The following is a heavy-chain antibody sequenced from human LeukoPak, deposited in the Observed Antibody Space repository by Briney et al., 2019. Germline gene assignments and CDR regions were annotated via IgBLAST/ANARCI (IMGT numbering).Heavy chain of an antibody. J-gene: IGHJ4*02. D-gene: IGHD4-11*01. Sequence: GGSLRLSCAASGFTFSSYWMSWVRQAPGKGLEWVANIKQSGSEKYYVDSVKGRFTISRDNAKNSLYLQMNGLRAEDTAVYYCARRMTTVTAYFDYWGQGTLVSVSS. CDR2: IKQSGSEK. CDR3: ARRMTTVTAYFDY. CDR1: GFTFSSYW. V-gene: IGHV3-7*01.